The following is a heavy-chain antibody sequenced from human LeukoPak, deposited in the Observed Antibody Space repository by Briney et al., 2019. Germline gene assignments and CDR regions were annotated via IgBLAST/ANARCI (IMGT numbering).Heavy chain of an antibody. CDR3: ARRSHCSGGSCYGDFDY. V-gene: IGHV7-4-1*02. CDR1: GHTFTSYA. CDR2: INTNTGNP. Sequence: GASVKVSCKASGHTFTSYAMNWVRQAPGQGLEWMGWINTNTGNPTYAQGFTGRFVFSLDTSVSTAYLQISSLKAEDTAVYYCARRSHCSGGSCYGDFDYWGQGTLVTVSS. D-gene: IGHD2-15*01. J-gene: IGHJ4*02.